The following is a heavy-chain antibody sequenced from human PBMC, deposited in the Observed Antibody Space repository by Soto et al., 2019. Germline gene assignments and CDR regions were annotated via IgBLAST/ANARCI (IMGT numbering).Heavy chain of an antibody. D-gene: IGHD2-15*01. CDR1: GFTFRNHW. J-gene: IGHJ4*02. Sequence: GGSLRLSCAASGFTFRNHWMSWVRQAPGKGLEWVANIKPDGSEKNHVDSVKGRFTISRDNAKNSLYMQMDSLRLEDTAIYYCARESVAVGYFDLWGQGILVIVSS. CDR2: IKPDGSEK. V-gene: IGHV3-7*01. CDR3: ARESVAVGYFDL.